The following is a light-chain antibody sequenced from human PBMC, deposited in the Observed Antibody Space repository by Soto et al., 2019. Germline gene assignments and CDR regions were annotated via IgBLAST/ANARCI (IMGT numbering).Light chain of an antibody. J-gene: IGKJ1*01. V-gene: IGKV1D-13*01. CDR2: DAS. CDR1: QAISRA. Sequence: AIHLTQSPSSLSASVGDRVNITCRASQAISRALAWYQQKPGKAPKLLIYDASTLGGGVTSRFSGSGSGTDFTLTISSLQPEDFATYYCQQFNNYFRTFGQGTKVEIK. CDR3: QQFNNYFRT.